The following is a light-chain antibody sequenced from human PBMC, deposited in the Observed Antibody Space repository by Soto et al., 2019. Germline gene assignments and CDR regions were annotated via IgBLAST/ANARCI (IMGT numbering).Light chain of an antibody. V-gene: IGKV1-39*01. J-gene: IGKJ4*01. CDR2: TAS. CDR1: QTISSY. CDR3: QQSYSTPLT. Sequence: DIQMTQSPSYLSASVGDRVTITSRASQTISSYLNWYQQKPGKAPKLLIYTASRSQSGVPSRFSGTESGTDFTLTISSLQPEDFATYYCQQSYSTPLTFGGGTKV.